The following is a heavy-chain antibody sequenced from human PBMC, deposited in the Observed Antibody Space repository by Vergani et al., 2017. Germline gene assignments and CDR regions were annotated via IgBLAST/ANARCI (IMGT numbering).Heavy chain of an antibody. Sequence: QVQLQESGPGLVKPSQTLSLTCTVSGGSISSGSYYWSWIRQPAGKGLEWIGRIYTSGSTNYNPSLKSRVTISVDTSKNQFSLKLSSVTAADTAVYYCASYGAAFDYWGQGTLVTVSS. CDR3: ASYGAAFDY. CDR2: IYTSGST. CDR1: GGSISSGSYY. J-gene: IGHJ4*02. D-gene: IGHD6-13*01. V-gene: IGHV4-61*02.